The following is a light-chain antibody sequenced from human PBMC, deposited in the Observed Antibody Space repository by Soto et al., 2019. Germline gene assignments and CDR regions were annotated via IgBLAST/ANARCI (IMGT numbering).Light chain of an antibody. V-gene: IGKV3-15*01. J-gene: IGKJ1*01. CDR3: HQYNSWPWT. CDR2: GAS. Sequence: EGVMTQSPVTLSVSPGDRAILSCRASHSVNTNLAWYQQRPGQPPRLLIYGASTRASDVPGRFSGSGSGREFTLTISSRLSEDFAIYSCHQYNSWPWTFGQGTKVEI. CDR1: HSVNTN.